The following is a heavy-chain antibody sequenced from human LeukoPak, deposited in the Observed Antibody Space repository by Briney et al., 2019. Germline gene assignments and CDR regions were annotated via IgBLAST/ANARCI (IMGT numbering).Heavy chain of an antibody. CDR2: ITGSGGST. J-gene: IGHJ4*02. Sequence: PGGSQRLSCAASGFTFSSYAMSWVRQAPGGGLEWVSGITGSGGSTYYADSVKGRFTISRDNSESTLYLQMNSLRAEDTAVYYCAKRSSSTWYYFDYWGQGTLVTVSS. CDR3: AKRSSSTWYYFDY. V-gene: IGHV3-23*01. D-gene: IGHD6-13*01. CDR1: GFTFSSYA.